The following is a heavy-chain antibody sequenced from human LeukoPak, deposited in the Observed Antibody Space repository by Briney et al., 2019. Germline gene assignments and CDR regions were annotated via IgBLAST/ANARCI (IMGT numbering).Heavy chain of an antibody. V-gene: IGHV4-59*01. D-gene: IGHD5-18*01. CDR2: FYYTGGT. CDR1: GGSINTNY. J-gene: IGHJ4*02. Sequence: SETLSLTCTVSGGSINTNYCSWIRQPPGKGLEWIGYFYYTGGTNYNQSLKSRVTISVDTSKNQFSLKLSSVTAADTAVYYCARASDTAMVIDYWGQGTLVTVSS. CDR3: ARASDTAMVIDY.